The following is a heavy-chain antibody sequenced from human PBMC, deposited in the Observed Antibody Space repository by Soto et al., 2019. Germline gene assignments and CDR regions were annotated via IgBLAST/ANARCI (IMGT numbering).Heavy chain of an antibody. V-gene: IGHV3-66*01. CDR3: ASFTVTTHY. D-gene: IGHD4-17*01. J-gene: IGHJ4*02. CDR1: GFTVSSNY. CDR2: IYSGGST. Sequence: EVQLLESGGGLVQPGGSLRLSCAASGFTVSSNYMSWVRQAPGKGLEWVSVIYSGGSTYYADSVKGRFTISRDNSKNTLYLPMTSLRAEDTAVYYGASFTVTTHYWGQGTMVTVSS.